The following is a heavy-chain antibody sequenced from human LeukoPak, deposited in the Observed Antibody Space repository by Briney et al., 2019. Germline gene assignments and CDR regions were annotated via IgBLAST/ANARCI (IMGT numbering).Heavy chain of an antibody. D-gene: IGHD4-11*01. J-gene: IGHJ4*02. CDR2: IYYSGST. CDR1: VGSSSRYY. Sequence: TSETLSLTSTVPVGSSSRYYRRWIRQPPRKGLEWGCYIYYSGSTNYNPSLESRVTISVAASKNQFSLKLSSVTAADTDVYYCARSHTVTTSWVYDYWGQGTLVTVSS. V-gene: IGHV4-59*01. CDR3: ARSHTVTTSWVYDY.